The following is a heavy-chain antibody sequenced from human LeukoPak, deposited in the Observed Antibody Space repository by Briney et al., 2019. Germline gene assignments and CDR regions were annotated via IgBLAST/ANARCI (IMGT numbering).Heavy chain of an antibody. J-gene: IGHJ4*02. V-gene: IGHV3-23*01. CDR3: ARVPPFSRTFDY. CDR2: ISGSGGST. D-gene: IGHD2/OR15-2a*01. Sequence: TGGSLRLSCAASGFTFSSYAMNWVRQAPGEELEWVSGISGSGGSTFYADSVKGRFTISRDNSKNTLYLQMNSLRAEDTAVYYCARVPPFSRTFDYWGQGTLVTVSS. CDR1: GFTFSSYA.